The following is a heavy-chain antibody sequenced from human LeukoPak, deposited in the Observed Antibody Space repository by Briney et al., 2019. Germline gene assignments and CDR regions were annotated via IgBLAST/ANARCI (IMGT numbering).Heavy chain of an antibody. CDR1: AFIFSGHW. J-gene: IGHJ6*02. CDR2: IKQDGSEK. Sequence: GGSLRLSCEGSAFIFSGHWMNWVRQTPGKGLEWVANIKQDGSEKDYVDSVKGRFTISRDNAKNSLYLQMNSLRAEDTAVYYCARYCGGDCYGVDVWGQGTTVTVSS. CDR3: ARYCGGDCYGVDV. D-gene: IGHD2-21*01. V-gene: IGHV3-7*01.